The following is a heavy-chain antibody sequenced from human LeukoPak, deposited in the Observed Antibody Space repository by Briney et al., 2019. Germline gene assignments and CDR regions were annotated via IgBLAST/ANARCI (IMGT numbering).Heavy chain of an antibody. CDR1: GFTVSSNY. CDR2: IYSGGST. J-gene: IGHJ4*02. V-gene: IGHV3-53*04. CDR3: ARAGSSSWYVD. D-gene: IGHD6-13*01. Sequence: GGSLRLSCAASGFTVSSNYMSWVRPAPGKGLEWVSVIYSGGSTYYADSVKGRFTISRHNSKNTLYLQMNSLRAEDTAVYYCARAGSSSWYVDWGQGTLVTVSS.